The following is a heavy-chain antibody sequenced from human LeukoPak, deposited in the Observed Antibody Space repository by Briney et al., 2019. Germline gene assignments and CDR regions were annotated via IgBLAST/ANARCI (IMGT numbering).Heavy chain of an antibody. V-gene: IGHV3-23*01. D-gene: IGHD3-10*01. Sequence: GSLRLSCAASGFTFSSYAMSWVRQAPGKGLEWVSAISGSGGSTYYADSVKGRFTISRDNSKNTLYLQMNSLRAEDTAVYYCAKFGGITMVRGSHFDYWGQGTLVTVSS. CDR2: ISGSGGST. CDR1: GFTFSSYA. CDR3: AKFGGITMVRGSHFDY. J-gene: IGHJ4*02.